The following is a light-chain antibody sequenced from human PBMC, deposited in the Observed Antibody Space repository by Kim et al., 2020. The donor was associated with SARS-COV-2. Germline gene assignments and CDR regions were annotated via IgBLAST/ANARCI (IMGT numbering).Light chain of an antibody. CDR1: QSVSSH. Sequence: PGERAPLSCRASQSVSSHLAWYQQKPGQAPRLLIYDASNRATGIPARFSGSGSGTDFTLTISSLEPEDFAVYYCQQRSNWPPGYTFGQGTKLEI. CDR2: DAS. CDR3: QQRSNWPPGYT. V-gene: IGKV3-11*01. J-gene: IGKJ2*01.